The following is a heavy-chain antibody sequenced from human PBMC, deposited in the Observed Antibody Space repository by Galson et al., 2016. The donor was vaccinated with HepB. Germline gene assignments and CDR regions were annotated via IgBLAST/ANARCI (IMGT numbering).Heavy chain of an antibody. J-gene: IGHJ6*02. CDR3: ARDLNFARYYYYFYGMDV. CDR2: IWNDGSNR. V-gene: IGHV3-33*01. D-gene: IGHD1-7*01. CDR1: GFTFSNYG. Sequence: SLRLSCAASGFTFSNYGIHWVRQAPGKGLEWVALIWNDGSNRYYADSVKGRFSIYRENSKNTLYLEMKSLRAEDTAVYYCARDLNFARYYYYFYGMDVWGQGTTVTVSS.